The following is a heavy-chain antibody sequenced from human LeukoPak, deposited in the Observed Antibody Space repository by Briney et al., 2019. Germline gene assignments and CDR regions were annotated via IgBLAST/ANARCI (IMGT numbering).Heavy chain of an antibody. CDR3: ARGPSYDSSGYYSRGAFDY. V-gene: IGHV4-30-2*01. D-gene: IGHD3-22*01. Sequence: SQTLSLTCAVSGGSISSGGYSWSWIRQPPGKGLEWIVYIYDSGSTYYNPSLKSRVTISVDRSKTQFSLKLSSVTAADTAVYYCARGPSYDSSGYYSRGAFDYGGQGTLVTVSS. CDR2: IYDSGST. CDR1: GGSISSGGYS. J-gene: IGHJ4*02.